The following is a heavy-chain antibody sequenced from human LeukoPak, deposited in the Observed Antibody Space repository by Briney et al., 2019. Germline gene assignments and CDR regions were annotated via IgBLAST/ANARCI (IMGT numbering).Heavy chain of an antibody. J-gene: IGHJ5*02. CDR1: GFTFSSYW. Sequence: PGGSLRLSCAASGFTFSSYWMHWVRQAPGKGLEWIGEINHSGSTNYNPSLKSRVTISVDTSKNQFSLKLSSVTAADTAVYYCAGGKVFDPWGQGTLVTVSS. CDR2: INHSGST. V-gene: IGHV4-34*01. CDR3: AGGKVFDP.